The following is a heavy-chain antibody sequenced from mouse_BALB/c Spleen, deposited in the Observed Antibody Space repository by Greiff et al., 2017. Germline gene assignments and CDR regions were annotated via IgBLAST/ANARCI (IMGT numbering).Heavy chain of an antibody. D-gene: IGHD2-1*01. CDR3: ARGGGNYGGGWAMDY. CDR2: INPSSGYT. J-gene: IGHJ4*01. V-gene: IGHV1-4*01. Sequence: VQLQQSGAELARPGASVKMSCKASGYTFTSYTMHWVKQRPGQGLEWIGYINPSSGYTNYNQKFKDKATLTADKSSSTAYMQLSSLTSEDSAVYYCARGGGNYGGGWAMDYWGQGTSVTVSS. CDR1: GYTFTSYT.